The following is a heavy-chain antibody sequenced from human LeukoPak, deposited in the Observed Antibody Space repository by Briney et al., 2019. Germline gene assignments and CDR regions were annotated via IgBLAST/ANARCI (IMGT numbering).Heavy chain of an antibody. CDR1: GGSISSHY. Sequence: SETLSLTCTVSGGSISSHYWTWIRQSPVKGLEWIGDISNSGSTSYNPSLKSRVTISIDTSKNQFSLKLSSVSAADTAVYYCGRDALVGYFSYYYMDVWGKGTTVTVSS. D-gene: IGHD2-15*01. CDR3: GRDALVGYFSYYYMDV. V-gene: IGHV4-59*11. J-gene: IGHJ6*03. CDR2: ISNSGST.